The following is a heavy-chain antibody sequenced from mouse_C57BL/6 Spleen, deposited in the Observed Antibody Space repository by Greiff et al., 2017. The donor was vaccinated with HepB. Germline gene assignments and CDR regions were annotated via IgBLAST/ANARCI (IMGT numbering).Heavy chain of an antibody. CDR1: GYTFTSYW. D-gene: IGHD3-2*02. CDR3: ARKGAQATAMDY. V-gene: IGHV1-64*01. J-gene: IGHJ4*01. Sequence: VQLQQSGAELVKPGASVKLSCKASGYTFTSYWMHWVKQRLGQGLEWIGMIHPNSGSTNYNEKFKSKATLTVDKSSSTAYMQLSSLTSEDSAVYYCARKGAQATAMDYWGQGTSVTVSS. CDR2: IHPNSGST.